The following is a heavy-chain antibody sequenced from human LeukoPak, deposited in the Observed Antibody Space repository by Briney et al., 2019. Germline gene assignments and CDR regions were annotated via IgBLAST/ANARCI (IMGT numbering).Heavy chain of an antibody. CDR1: GFTFSRYN. CDR2: MSSSSSYK. D-gene: IGHD1-1*01. J-gene: IGHJ6*02. CDR3: ARDLVATGTTYYYYGMDV. Sequence: GWALRLSCAASGFTFSRYNMSWFRRAPAKGLEEVSSMSSSSSYKYYADSVKGRFTISRANAKNSLYLQMNSLRGEDTAVYYCARDLVATGTTYYYYGMDVWGQGTTVTVFS. V-gene: IGHV3-21*01.